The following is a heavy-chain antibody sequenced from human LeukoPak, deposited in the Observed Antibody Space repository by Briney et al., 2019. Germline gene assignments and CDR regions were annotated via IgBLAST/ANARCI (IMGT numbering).Heavy chain of an antibody. D-gene: IGHD2-21*02. Sequence: PSETLSLTCTVSGGSISSYYWSWIRQPPGKGLEWIGYIYYSGSTNYNPSLKSRVTISVDTSKNQFSLKLSSVTAADTAVYYCARHAVVTANYYYGMDVWGQGTTVTVSS. CDR3: ARHAVVTANYYYGMDV. J-gene: IGHJ6*02. CDR2: IYYSGST. V-gene: IGHV4-59*08. CDR1: GGSISSYY.